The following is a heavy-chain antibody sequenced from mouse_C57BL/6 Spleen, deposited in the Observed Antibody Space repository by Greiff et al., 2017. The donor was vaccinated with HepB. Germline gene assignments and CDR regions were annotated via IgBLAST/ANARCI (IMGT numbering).Heavy chain of an antibody. CDR3: ARHYGSSPGYYAMDY. V-gene: IGHV1-81*01. J-gene: IGHJ4*01. D-gene: IGHD1-1*01. CDR2: IYPRSGNT. Sequence: QVQLQQSGAELARPGASVKLSCKASGYTFTSYGISWVKQRTGQGLEWIGEIYPRSGNTYYNEKFKGKATLTADKSSSTAYMELRSLTSEDSAVYFCARHYGSSPGYYAMDYWGQGTSVTVSS. CDR1: GYTFTSYG.